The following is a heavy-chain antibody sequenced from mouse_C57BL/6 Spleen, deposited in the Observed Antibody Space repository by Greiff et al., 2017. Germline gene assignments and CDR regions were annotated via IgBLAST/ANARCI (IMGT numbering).Heavy chain of an antibody. V-gene: IGHV1-81*01. CDR3: AREGSYGYFDV. Sequence: QVQLQQSGAELARPGASVKLSCKASGYTFTSYGISWVKQRTGQGLEWIGEIYPRSGNTYYNEKFKGKGTLTADKSSSTAYMELRSLTSEDAAVYFCAREGSYGYFDVWGTGTTVTVSS. CDR1: GYTFTSYG. D-gene: IGHD1-1*01. J-gene: IGHJ1*03. CDR2: IYPRSGNT.